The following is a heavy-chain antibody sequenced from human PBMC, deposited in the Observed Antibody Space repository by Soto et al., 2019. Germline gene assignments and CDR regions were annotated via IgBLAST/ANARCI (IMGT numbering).Heavy chain of an antibody. CDR2: ISGSGGRI. V-gene: IGHV3-23*01. D-gene: IGHD2-2*01. J-gene: IGHJ6*02. CDR1: GFAFSSYA. Sequence: GGSLRLSCAASGFAFSSYAMSWVRQAPGKGLDWVSVISGSGGRIYNADSVKGRFTISRDNFKDTLSLQMNSLRAEDTAVYYCAKTADCSITSCYDFYYYGMDVWGQGTTVTVSS. CDR3: AKTADCSITSCYDFYYYGMDV.